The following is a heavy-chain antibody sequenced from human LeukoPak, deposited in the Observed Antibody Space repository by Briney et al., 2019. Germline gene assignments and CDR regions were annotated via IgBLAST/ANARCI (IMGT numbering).Heavy chain of an antibody. CDR3: AKPYSGYPKYYFDY. D-gene: IGHD5-12*01. J-gene: IGHJ4*02. Sequence: GGSLRLSCAASGFTFSSYAMSWVRQAPGKGLEWVSAISGSGGSTYYADSVKGRFTISRDNSKNTLYLQMSSLRAEDTAVYYCAKPYSGYPKYYFDYWGQGTLVTVSS. CDR2: ISGSGGST. V-gene: IGHV3-23*01. CDR1: GFTFSSYA.